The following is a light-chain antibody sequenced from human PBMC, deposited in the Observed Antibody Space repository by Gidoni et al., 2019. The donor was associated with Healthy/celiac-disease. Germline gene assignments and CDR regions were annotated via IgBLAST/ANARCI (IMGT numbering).Light chain of an antibody. CDR1: QSVNSN. J-gene: IGKJ3*01. CDR3: QQYNNWPPLT. V-gene: IGKV3-15*01. CDR2: GAS. Sequence: EIVITQSPATLSVSPGERATLSCRASQSVNSNLAWYQQKPGQAPRLLIYGASTRATGIPARFSGSGYGTEFTLTISSLQSEDFAVYYCQQYNNWPPLTFGPGTKVDIK.